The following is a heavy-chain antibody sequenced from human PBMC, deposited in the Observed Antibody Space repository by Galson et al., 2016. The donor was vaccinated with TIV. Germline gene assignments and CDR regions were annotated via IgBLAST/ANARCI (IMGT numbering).Heavy chain of an antibody. Sequence: LRLSCAASGFTFDEHAMHWARQVPGKGLEWVAGITWNSGTIVYADSVEGRFTISRDNAKKSLYLEMNSLRAEDTALYYCAKDIGLRYFDWLLQKWGQGTLVTVSS. CDR2: ITWNSGTI. V-gene: IGHV3-9*01. CDR3: AKDIGLRYFDWLLQK. J-gene: IGHJ4*02. D-gene: IGHD3-9*01. CDR1: GFTFDEHA.